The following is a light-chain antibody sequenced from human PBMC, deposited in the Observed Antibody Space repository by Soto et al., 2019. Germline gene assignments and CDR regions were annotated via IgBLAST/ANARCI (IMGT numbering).Light chain of an antibody. CDR2: SNN. Sequence: QSVLTQPPSASGTPGQRVTISCSGSSSNIGSNTVNWYQQLPGTAPKLLIYSNNQRPSGVPDRFSGSKSGTSASLAISGPQSEDGADYYWAAWDDSLKGPVFGGGTKVTVL. V-gene: IGLV1-44*01. CDR3: AAWDDSLKGPV. CDR1: SSNIGSNT. J-gene: IGLJ2*01.